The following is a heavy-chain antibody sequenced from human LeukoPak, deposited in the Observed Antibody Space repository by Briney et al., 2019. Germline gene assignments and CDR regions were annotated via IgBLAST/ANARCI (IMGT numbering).Heavy chain of an antibody. V-gene: IGHV3-30*04. CDR3: ATSPQVGYGYYYCYYMDV. CDR1: GFTFSSYA. D-gene: IGHD5-12*01. CDR2: ISYDGSNK. J-gene: IGHJ6*03. Sequence: GGSLRLSCAASGFTFSSYAMHWVRQAPGKGLEWVAVISYDGSNKYYADSVKGRFTISRDNSKNTLYLQMNSLRVEDTAVYYCATSPQVGYGYYYCYYMDVWGKGTTVTVSS.